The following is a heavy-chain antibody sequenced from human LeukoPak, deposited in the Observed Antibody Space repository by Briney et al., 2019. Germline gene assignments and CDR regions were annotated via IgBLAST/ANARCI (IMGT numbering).Heavy chain of an antibody. J-gene: IGHJ4*02. CDR1: GFTFSSNG. CDR3: AKDIDSSGSYYFDY. D-gene: IGHD1-26*01. V-gene: IGHV3-30*18. CDR2: IAYDGSNI. Sequence: GGSLRLSCAASGFTFSSNGMNWVRQAPGKGLEWVAVIAYDGSNIHYADSVKGRFTISRDNSKNTLFLQMNSLRAEDTAVYYCAKDIDSSGSYYFDYWGQGTLVTVSS.